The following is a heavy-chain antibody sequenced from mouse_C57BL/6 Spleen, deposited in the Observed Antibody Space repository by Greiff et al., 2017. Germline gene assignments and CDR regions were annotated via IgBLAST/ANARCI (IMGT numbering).Heavy chain of an antibody. CDR3: STFQYDGSSPVH. CDR1: GYNIKDDY. V-gene: IGHV14-4*01. CDR2: IDPENGDT. J-gene: IGHJ2*01. D-gene: IGHD1-1*01. Sequence: EVQVVESGAELVRPGASVKLSCTASGYNIKDDYMHWVKQRPEQGLEWIGWIDPENGDTEYASKFQGTATLTADPSSNTAYLQLSSLTSEDAAVYYCSTFQYDGSSPVHWGQGTTLTVSS.